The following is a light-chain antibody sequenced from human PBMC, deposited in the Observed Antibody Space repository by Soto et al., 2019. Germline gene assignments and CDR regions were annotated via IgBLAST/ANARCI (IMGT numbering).Light chain of an antibody. Sequence: ETVMTQSPDTLSVSPGESATLSCRASQDVSTNLAWFHQKPGQTPRLVLYGASKRATGIPARFSGSGSGRHFTLTISSLQSEDFGVYYCQHYNNWPPYSFGQGTKVESK. CDR2: GAS. CDR3: QHYNNWPPYS. J-gene: IGKJ2*03. V-gene: IGKV3-15*01. CDR1: QDVSTN.